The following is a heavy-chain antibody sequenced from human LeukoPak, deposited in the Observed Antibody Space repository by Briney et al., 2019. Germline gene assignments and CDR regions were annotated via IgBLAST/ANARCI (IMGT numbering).Heavy chain of an antibody. V-gene: IGHV3-23*01. Sequence: GGSLRLSCAASGFTFSSYAMSWVRQAPGKGLEWVSAISGSGGSTYYADSVKGRFTISRDNSKNTLYLQMNSLRAEGTAVYYCANEEYCSSTSCYSAGYWGQGTLVTVSS. J-gene: IGHJ4*02. CDR1: GFTFSSYA. CDR3: ANEEYCSSTSCYSAGY. D-gene: IGHD2-2*02. CDR2: ISGSGGST.